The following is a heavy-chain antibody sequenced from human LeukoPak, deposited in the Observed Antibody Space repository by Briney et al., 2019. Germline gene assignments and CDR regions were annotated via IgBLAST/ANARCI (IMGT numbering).Heavy chain of an antibody. J-gene: IGHJ6*02. CDR1: GFTFSSYA. D-gene: IGHD1-26*01. Sequence: PGGSLRLSCAASGFTFSSYAMGWVRQAPGKGLEWVSGVSGSGGSTYYADSVKGRFTISRDNSKNSLYLQMDRLRPEDTAFYYCAKVAAKADFYYYGLDVWGQGTTVTVSS. V-gene: IGHV3-23*01. CDR3: AKVAAKADFYYYGLDV. CDR2: VSGSGGST.